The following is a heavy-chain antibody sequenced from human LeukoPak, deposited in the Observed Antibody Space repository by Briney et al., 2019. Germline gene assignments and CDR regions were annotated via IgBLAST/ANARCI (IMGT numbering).Heavy chain of an antibody. Sequence: PSETLSLTCTVFGGSIIRGGYYWTWIRQYRGEGLEGIEYSYHSVPTSSIPSLKSRVTISVDTSTTQFSLKLSSVTAADTAVYYCAADSKSAVAGLVRFADWGQGTLVTVSS. J-gene: IGHJ4*02. CDR1: GGSIIRGGYY. D-gene: IGHD6-19*01. CDR3: AADSKSAVAGLVRFAD. CDR2: SYHSVPT. V-gene: IGHV4-31*03.